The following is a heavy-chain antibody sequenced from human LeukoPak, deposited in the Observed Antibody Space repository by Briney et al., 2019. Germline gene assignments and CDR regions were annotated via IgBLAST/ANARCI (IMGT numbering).Heavy chain of an antibody. CDR3: ARQQEVSGYFDY. CDR2: INPSGGSA. Sequence: ASVKVSCKASGYTFTSYHIHWVRQAPGQGLEWMGLINPSGGSASYAQKFQGRVTMTRDTSTSTAYMELSRLRSDDTAVYYCARQQEVSGYFDYWGQGTLVTVSS. J-gene: IGHJ4*02. D-gene: IGHD3-16*02. CDR1: GYTFTSYH. V-gene: IGHV1-46*01.